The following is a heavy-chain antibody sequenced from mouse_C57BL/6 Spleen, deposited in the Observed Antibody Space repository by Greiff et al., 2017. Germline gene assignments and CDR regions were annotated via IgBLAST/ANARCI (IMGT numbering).Heavy chain of an antibody. CDR3: ARENYYDYDGFAY. V-gene: IGHV1-22*01. J-gene: IGHJ3*01. Sequence: VQLKESGPELVKPGASVKMSCKASGYTFTDYNMHWVKQSHGKSLEWIGYINPNNGGTSYNQKFKGKATLTVNKSSSTAYMELRSLTSEDSAVYYCARENYYDYDGFAYWGQGTLVTVSA. CDR2: INPNNGGT. CDR1: GYTFTDYN. D-gene: IGHD2-4*01.